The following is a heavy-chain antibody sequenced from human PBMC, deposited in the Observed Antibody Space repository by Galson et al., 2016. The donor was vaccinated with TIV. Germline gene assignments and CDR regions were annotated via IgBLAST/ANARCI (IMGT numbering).Heavy chain of an antibody. D-gene: IGHD6-6*01. CDR1: GYTFTDYA. J-gene: IGHJ4*02. V-gene: IGHV1-69*04. CDR3: ARAGVGAARDGGDY. CDR2: IIPIIGMT. Sequence: SVKVSCKASGYTFTDYAISWVRQAPGQGLEWMGRIIPIIGMTNYAQKFQGRVTITADTSTNTAYMERGSLRSEDTAIYYCARAGVGAARDGGDYWGQGTLVTVSS.